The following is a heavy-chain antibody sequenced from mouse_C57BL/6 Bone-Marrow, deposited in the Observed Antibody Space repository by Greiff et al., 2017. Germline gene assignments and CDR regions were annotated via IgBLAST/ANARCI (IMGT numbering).Heavy chain of an antibody. J-gene: IGHJ4*01. CDR3: ARGSNYDAMDY. Sequence: EVQLQESGPGMVKPSQSLSLTCTVTGYSITSGYDWHWIRHFPGNKLEWMGYISYSGSPNYNPSLKSRISITPDTSKNHFCLKLNSLTTEDTATYYCARGSNYDAMDYWGQGTSVTVSS. CDR2: ISYSGSP. V-gene: IGHV3-1*01. D-gene: IGHD2-5*01. CDR1: GYSITSGYD.